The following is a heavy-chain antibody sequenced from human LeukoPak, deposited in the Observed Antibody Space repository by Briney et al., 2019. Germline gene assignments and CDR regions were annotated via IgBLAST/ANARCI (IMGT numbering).Heavy chain of an antibody. CDR1: GGSISSYY. D-gene: IGHD3-10*01. V-gene: IGHV4-59*01. J-gene: IGHJ3*02. CDR2: IYYSGST. CDR3: ARGTYMVRGVNDAFDI. Sequence: SETLSLTCTVSGGSISSYYWSWIRQPPGKGLEWIGYIYYSGSTNYNPSLKSRVTISVDTSKNQFSLKLSSVTAADTAVYYCARGTYMVRGVNDAFDIWGQGTMVTVSS.